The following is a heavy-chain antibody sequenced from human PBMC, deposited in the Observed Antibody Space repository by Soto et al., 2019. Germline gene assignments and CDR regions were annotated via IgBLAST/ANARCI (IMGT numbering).Heavy chain of an antibody. CDR1: GYTFSSYH. CDR2: ISACNGKT. J-gene: IGHJ4*02. CDR3: ARDLQPVDY. V-gene: IGHV1-18*01. Sequence: QIQLVQSGAEVKKPGASVKVSCKASGYTFSSYHITWVRQAPGQGLEWMGWISACNGKTNYAQNLQGRVTKTTDPTTRTTYIELRSLISDDTDVYCCARDLQPVDYWGQETLVTFSS. D-gene: IGHD2-2*01.